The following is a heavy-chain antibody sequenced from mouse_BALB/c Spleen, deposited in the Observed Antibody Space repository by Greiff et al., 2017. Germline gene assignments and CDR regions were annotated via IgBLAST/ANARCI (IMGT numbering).Heavy chain of an antibody. D-gene: IGHD4-1*01. CDR2: ISYSGST. V-gene: IGHV3-2*02. CDR1: GYSITSDYA. Sequence: EVQLQQSGPGLVKPSQSLSLTCTVTGYSITSDYAWNWIRQFPGNKLEWMGYISYSGSTSYNPSLKSRISITRDTSKNQFFLQLNSVTTEDTATYYCAREKTGTFAYWGQGTLVTVSA. J-gene: IGHJ3*01. CDR3: AREKTGTFAY.